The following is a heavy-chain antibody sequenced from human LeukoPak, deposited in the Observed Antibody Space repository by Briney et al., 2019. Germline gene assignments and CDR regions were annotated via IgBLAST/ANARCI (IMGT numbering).Heavy chain of an antibody. CDR2: ISRSGSNK. CDR1: GFTFSDYY. J-gene: IGHJ4*02. V-gene: IGHV3-11*04. D-gene: IGHD4-17*01. Sequence: GGSLRLSCAASGFTFSDYYMSWIRQAPGKGLEWVSYISRSGSNKHYADSVKGRFTISRDNAKNSLYLQMNSLRAEDTAVYYCARDFGSTTVAPDYFDYWGQGTLVTVSS. CDR3: ARDFGSTTVAPDYFDY.